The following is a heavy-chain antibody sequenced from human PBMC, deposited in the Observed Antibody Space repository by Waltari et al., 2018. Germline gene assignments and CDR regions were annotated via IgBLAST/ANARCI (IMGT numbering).Heavy chain of an antibody. CDR3: VRPPHCRGNTCTAL. J-gene: IGHJ4*02. Sequence: QVYLQESGPGLVKPSESLSLTCTVSGASVNSTSYYWGWIRQPPGKGLEWIGSICNSGTTYYNPSLKSRVTISVDASDKQFYLTLTSVTAADTAVYFCVRPPHCRGNTCTALWGQGALVTVSS. CDR1: GASVNSTSYY. CDR2: ICNSGTT. V-gene: IGHV4-39*01. D-gene: IGHD3-10*01.